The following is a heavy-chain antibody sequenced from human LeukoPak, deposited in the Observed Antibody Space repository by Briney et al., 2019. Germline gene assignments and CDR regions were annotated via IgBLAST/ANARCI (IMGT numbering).Heavy chain of an antibody. CDR2: IYYSGST. CDR3: ARHFPGGSGSYYPPYYYYYGMDV. V-gene: IGHV4-59*08. J-gene: IGHJ6*02. Sequence: SETLSLTCTVSGGSISSYYWSWIRQPPGKGLEWIGYIYYSGSTNYNPSLKSRVTISVDTSKNQFSLKLSSVTAADTAVYYCARHFPGGSGSYYPPYYYYYGMDVWGQGTTVTVSS. CDR1: GGSISSYY. D-gene: IGHD3-10*01.